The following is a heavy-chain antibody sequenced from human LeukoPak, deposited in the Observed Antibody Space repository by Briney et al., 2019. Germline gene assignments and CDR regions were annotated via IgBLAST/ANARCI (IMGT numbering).Heavy chain of an antibody. CDR2: ISGSGGST. V-gene: IGHV3-23*01. CDR1: GFTFSSYA. CDR3: AKNVEMATTNYYFDY. J-gene: IGHJ4*02. Sequence: GGSLRLSCAASGFTFSSYAMSWVRQAPGKGLEWVSAISGSGGSTYYADSVKGRFTLSRDNSKNTLYLQMNSLRAEDTAVYYCAKNVEMATTNYYFDYWGQGTLVTVSS. D-gene: IGHD5-24*01.